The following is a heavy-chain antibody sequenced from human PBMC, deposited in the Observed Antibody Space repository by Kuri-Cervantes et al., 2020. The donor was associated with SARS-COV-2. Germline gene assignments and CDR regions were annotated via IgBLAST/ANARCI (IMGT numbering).Heavy chain of an antibody. V-gene: IGHV4-34*01. CDR2: IYHSGST. CDR1: GGSFSGYY. CDR3: ATYDLQYGYYFDY. Sequence: SETLSLTCAVYGGSFSGYYWSWIRQPPGKGLEWIGSIYHSGSTYYNPSLKSRVTISVDTSKNQFSLKLSSVTAADTAVYYCATYDLQYGYYFDYWGQGTLVTVSS. J-gene: IGHJ4*02. D-gene: IGHD4-11*01.